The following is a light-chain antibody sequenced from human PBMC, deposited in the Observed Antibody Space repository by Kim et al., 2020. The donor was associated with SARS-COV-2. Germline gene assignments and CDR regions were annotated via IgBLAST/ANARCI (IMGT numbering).Light chain of an antibody. V-gene: IGKV3-20*01. CDR2: GAS. Sequence: LSPGERATLSCRASQSVSSSYLAWYQQKPGQAPRLLIYGASSRATGIPDRFSGSGSGTDFTLTISRLEPEDFAVYYCQQYGSSPYTFGQGTKLE. CDR1: QSVSSSY. CDR3: QQYGSSPYT. J-gene: IGKJ2*01.